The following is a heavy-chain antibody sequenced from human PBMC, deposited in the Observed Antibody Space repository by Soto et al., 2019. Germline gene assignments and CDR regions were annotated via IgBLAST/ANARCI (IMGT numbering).Heavy chain of an antibody. V-gene: IGHV4-30-2*01. Sequence: SETLSLTCAVSGGSISSGGYSWSWIRQPPGKGLEWIGYIYHSGSTNYNPSLKSRVTISVDTSKNQFSLKLSSVTAADTAVYYCARHYGDGYDYVDYWGQGTLVTVSS. D-gene: IGHD5-12*01. CDR3: ARHYGDGYDYVDY. J-gene: IGHJ4*02. CDR2: IYHSGST. CDR1: GGSISSGGYS.